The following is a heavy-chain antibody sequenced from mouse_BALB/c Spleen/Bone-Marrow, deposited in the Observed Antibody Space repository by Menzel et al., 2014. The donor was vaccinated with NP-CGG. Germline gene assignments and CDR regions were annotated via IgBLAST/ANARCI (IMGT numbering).Heavy chain of an antibody. D-gene: IGHD1-1*01. CDR2: IDPANGNT. CDR3: ARYDYGWYFYV. V-gene: IGHV14-3*02. CDR1: GFDIKDTY. Sequence: EVQLQQSGAELVKPGASVKLSCTASGFDIKDTYMHWVKQRPEQGLEWIGRIDPANGNTKYDPKFQGKATITADTSSNTAYLQLSSLTSEDTAVYYCARYDYGWYFYVWGAGTTVTVSS. J-gene: IGHJ1*01.